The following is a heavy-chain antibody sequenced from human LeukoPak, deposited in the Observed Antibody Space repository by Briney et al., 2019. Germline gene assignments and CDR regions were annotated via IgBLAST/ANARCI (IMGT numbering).Heavy chain of an antibody. V-gene: IGHV3-7*03. CDR2: IKQDGSEK. D-gene: IGHD3-3*01. CDR3: AKPRERYYDFWSGST. CDR1: GFTFSSYW. J-gene: IGHJ5*02. Sequence: PGGSLRLSRVASGFTFSSYWMSWVRQAPGKGLEWVANIKQDGSEKYYVDSVKGRFTISRDNSKNTLYLQMNSLRAEDTAVYYCAKPRERYYDFWSGSTWGQGTLVTVSS.